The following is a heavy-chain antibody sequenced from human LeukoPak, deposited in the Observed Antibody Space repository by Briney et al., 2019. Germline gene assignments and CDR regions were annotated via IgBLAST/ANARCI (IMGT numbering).Heavy chain of an antibody. CDR3: ASTPTNYYGSGSYFDY. CDR1: GGSISSYY. Sequence: PSETLSLTCTVSGGSISSYYWSWIRQPPGKGLEWIGYIYYGGSTNYNPSLKSRVTISVDTSKNQFSLKLSSVTAADTAVYYCASTPTNYYGSGSYFDYWGQGTLVTVSS. D-gene: IGHD3-10*01. V-gene: IGHV4-59*01. J-gene: IGHJ4*02. CDR2: IYYGGST.